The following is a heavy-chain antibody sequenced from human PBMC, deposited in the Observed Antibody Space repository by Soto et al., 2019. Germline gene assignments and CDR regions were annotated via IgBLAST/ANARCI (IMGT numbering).Heavy chain of an antibody. CDR3: AREDLIAAAGLDY. D-gene: IGHD6-13*01. V-gene: IGHV4-4*02. J-gene: IGHJ4*02. CDR1: GGSISSSNW. CDR2: IYHSGST. Sequence: SETLSLTCAVSGGSISSSNWWRWVRQPPGKGLEWIGEIYHSGSTNYNPSLKSRVTISVDKSKNQFSLKLSSVTAADTAVYYCAREDLIAAAGLDYWGQGTLVTVSS.